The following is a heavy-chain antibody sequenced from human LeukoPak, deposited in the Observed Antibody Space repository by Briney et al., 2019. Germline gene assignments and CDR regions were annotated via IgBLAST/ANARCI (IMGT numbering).Heavy chain of an antibody. V-gene: IGHV4-39*07. CDR1: GGSISSSSYY. Sequence: PSETLSLTCTVSGGSISSSSYYWGWIRQPPGEGLEWIGSIYYSGSTYYNPSLKSRVTISVDTSKNQFSLKLSSVTAADTAVYYCARVTTVTKFDYWGQGTLVTVSS. CDR3: ARVTTVTKFDY. J-gene: IGHJ4*02. D-gene: IGHD4-17*01. CDR2: IYYSGST.